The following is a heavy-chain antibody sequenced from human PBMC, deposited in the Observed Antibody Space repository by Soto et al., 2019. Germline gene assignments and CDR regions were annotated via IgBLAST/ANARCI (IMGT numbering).Heavy chain of an antibody. D-gene: IGHD6-13*01. J-gene: IGHJ1*01. CDR3: SGLGSSLFVVGKEYFQQ. Sequence: PGGSLRLSCAASGFTFSSYSMNWVRQAPGKVLEWVSYISSSSSTIYYADSVKGRFTICRDNAKNSLYLQMNSLRDEDTAVYFCSGLGSSLFVVGKEYFQQWGQGTPVTVSS. V-gene: IGHV3-48*02. CDR2: ISSSSSTI. CDR1: GFTFSSYS.